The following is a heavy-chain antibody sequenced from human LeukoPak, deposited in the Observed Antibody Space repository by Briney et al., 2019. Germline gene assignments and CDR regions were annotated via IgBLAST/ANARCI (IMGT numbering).Heavy chain of an antibody. CDR1: GGSMSSYY. Sequence: PSETLSLTCTVSGGSMSSYYWSSLRQPPGKGLEWIGYIYYSGSTNYNPSLKSRVTISVDTSKNQFSLKLSSVTAADTAVYYCESSEYSSSSPDYWGQGTLVTVSS. D-gene: IGHD6-6*01. V-gene: IGHV4-59*01. CDR2: IYYSGST. J-gene: IGHJ4*02. CDR3: ESSEYSSSSPDY.